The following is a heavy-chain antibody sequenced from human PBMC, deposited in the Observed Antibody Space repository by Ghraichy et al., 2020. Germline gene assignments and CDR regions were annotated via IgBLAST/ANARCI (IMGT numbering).Heavy chain of an antibody. CDR1: GLTVSSNY. D-gene: IGHD2-21*01. J-gene: IGHJ3*02. Sequence: GGSLRLSCAASGLTVSSNYMSWVRQAPGKGLEWVSTLYSGGSTDYADSVKGRFSISRDNSMNTLYFQMNSLRAEDTAVYYCARLATAPVWAFDIWGQGTMVTVSS. CDR2: LYSGGST. CDR3: ARLATAPVWAFDI. V-gene: IGHV3-66*01.